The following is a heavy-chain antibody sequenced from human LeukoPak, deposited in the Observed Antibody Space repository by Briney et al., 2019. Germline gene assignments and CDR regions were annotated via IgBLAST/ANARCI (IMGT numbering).Heavy chain of an antibody. CDR2: IKYDASST. V-gene: IGHV3-74*01. J-gene: IGHJ4*02. CDR1: GFTFSSHW. D-gene: IGHD1-1*01. Sequence: QPGGSLRLSCADSGFTFSSHWMHWVRQAPGKGLVWVSRIKYDASSTSYADSVKGRFTISRDNAKNTLYLQMNSLRAEDTAVYYCAKDKGWNAGTTTGGLDYWGQGTLVTVSS. CDR3: AKDKGWNAGTTTGGLDY.